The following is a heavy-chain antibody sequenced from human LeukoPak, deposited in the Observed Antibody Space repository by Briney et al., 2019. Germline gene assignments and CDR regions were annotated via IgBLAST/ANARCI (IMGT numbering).Heavy chain of an antibody. CDR1: GYTFTGYF. V-gene: IGHV1-2*02. CDR2: INPNIGDA. J-gene: IGHJ5*01. Sequence: GASVKVSCKASGYTFTGYFMHWVRQAPGQGLEWMGWINPNIGDASYAQKLQGRVTMTRDRSINTAYMELSRLTSDDTAVYYCARMDLDGGDSIGFDSWGQGTLVTVSS. D-gene: IGHD2-21*02. CDR3: ARMDLDGGDSIGFDS.